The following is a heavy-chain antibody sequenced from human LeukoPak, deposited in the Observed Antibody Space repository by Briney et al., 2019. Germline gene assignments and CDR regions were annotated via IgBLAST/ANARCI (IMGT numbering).Heavy chain of an antibody. Sequence: GGSLRLSCAASGFTFSSYAMIWVRQAPGKGLEWVSVISGSSGTTYYADSVKGRFTISRDNSKNTLYLQMNSLRAEDTAVYYCAKEVSWILHYFDYWGQGTLVTVSS. V-gene: IGHV3-23*01. J-gene: IGHJ4*02. CDR1: GFTFSSYA. CDR3: AKEVSWILHYFDY. CDR2: ISGSSGTT. D-gene: IGHD5/OR15-5a*01.